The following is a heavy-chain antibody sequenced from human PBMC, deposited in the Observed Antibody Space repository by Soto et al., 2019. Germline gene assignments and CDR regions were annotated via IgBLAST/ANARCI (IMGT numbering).Heavy chain of an antibody. Sequence: QVQLQESGPGLVKPSQTLSLTCTVSGGSISSGDYYWSWIRQPPRKGLEWIGYIYYSGSTYYNPSLKSRVTISVDTSKNQFSLKLSSVTAADTAVYYCARVQRYDFWSGGREKSNYYFDYWGQGTLVTVSS. V-gene: IGHV4-30-4*01. J-gene: IGHJ4*02. CDR3: ARVQRYDFWSGGREKSNYYFDY. D-gene: IGHD3-3*01. CDR1: GGSISSGDYY. CDR2: IYYSGST.